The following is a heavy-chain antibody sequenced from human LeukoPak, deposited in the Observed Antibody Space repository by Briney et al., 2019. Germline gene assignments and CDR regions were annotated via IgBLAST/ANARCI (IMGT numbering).Heavy chain of an antibody. CDR3: AREETGGIDQGIYYYYGMDV. J-gene: IGHJ6*02. V-gene: IGHV1-46*01. CDR2: INPSGGIS. CDR1: GYTFTSFY. D-gene: IGHD1-14*01. Sequence: ASVKVSCKASGYTFTSFYMHWVRQAPGQGLEWMGIINPSGGISSYAQNFQGRVTMTRDTSTSTVYMELSSLRSEDTAVYYCAREETGGIDQGIYYYYGMDVWGQGTTVTVSS.